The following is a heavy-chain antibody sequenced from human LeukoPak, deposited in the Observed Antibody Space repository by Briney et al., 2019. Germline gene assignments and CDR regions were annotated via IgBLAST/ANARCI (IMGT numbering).Heavy chain of an antibody. CDR2: ISYDGSNK. Sequence: GGSLRLSCAASGFTFSSYVMHWVRQAPGKGLEWVAVISYDGSNKYYVDSVKGRFTISRDNSKNTLFLQMNSLRSEDTAVYYCARDSPDYYDSSGPFDYWGQGTLVTVSS. CDR3: ARDSPDYYDSSGPFDY. D-gene: IGHD3-22*01. CDR1: GFTFSSYV. J-gene: IGHJ4*02. V-gene: IGHV3-30*03.